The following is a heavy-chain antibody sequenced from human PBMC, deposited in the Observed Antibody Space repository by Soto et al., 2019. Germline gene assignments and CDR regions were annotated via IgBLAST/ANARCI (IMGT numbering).Heavy chain of an antibody. CDR1: GYTFTGYY. J-gene: IGHJ3*02. D-gene: IGHD3-22*01. Sequence: ASVKGSCKASGYTFTGYYMHWVRQAPGQGLEWMGWINPNSGGTNYAQKFQGWVTMTRDTSISTAYMELSRLRSDDTAVYYCARSAHYDSSGVRAFDIWGQGTMVTVSS. V-gene: IGHV1-2*04. CDR3: ARSAHYDSSGVRAFDI. CDR2: INPNSGGT.